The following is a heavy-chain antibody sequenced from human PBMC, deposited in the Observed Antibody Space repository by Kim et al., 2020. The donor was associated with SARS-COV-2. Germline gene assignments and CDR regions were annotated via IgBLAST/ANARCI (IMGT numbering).Heavy chain of an antibody. D-gene: IGHD6-25*01. V-gene: IGHV1-3*01. CDR2: INAGNANT. Sequence: ASVKVSCKPSGYTFTSYSLHWVRQAPGQRLEWMGWINAGNANTKYSQKFQGRVTISWDTSASAAPIELTSLRSEDTAVYYCARGGRSVDYYFCYWGQGALVSVSS. CDR3: ARGGRSVDYYFCY. J-gene: IGHJ4*02. CDR1: GYTFTSYS.